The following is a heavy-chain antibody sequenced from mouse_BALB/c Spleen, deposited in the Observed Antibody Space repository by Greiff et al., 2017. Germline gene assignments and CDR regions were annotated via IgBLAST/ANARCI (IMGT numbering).Heavy chain of an antibody. J-gene: IGHJ3*01. D-gene: IGHD2-10*01. V-gene: IGHV1S81*02. CDR1: GYTFTSYW. CDR3: ARRAYYGNYFAY. Sequence: QVHVKQPGAELVRPGVSVKLSCKASGYTFTSYWMHWIKQRPEQGLERIGEINPSNGGTNYNEKFKSKATLTVDKSSSTAYMQLSSLTSEDSAVYYFARRAYYGNYFAYWGQGTLVTVSA. CDR2: INPSNGGT.